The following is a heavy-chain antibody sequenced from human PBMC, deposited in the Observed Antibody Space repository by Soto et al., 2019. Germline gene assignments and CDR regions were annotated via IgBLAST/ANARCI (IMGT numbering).Heavy chain of an antibody. CDR2: TSYDGRDT. D-gene: IGHD3-22*01. CDR3: AKGGRLHEISAANYYV. V-gene: IGHV3-30*18. Sequence: SWRHRYVGSGFSLRPCGKHWGRQAPDKRIERAAVTSYDGRDTYYADYMKGRFTMSRDNSKKTLYLLMNSLRHEDTAIYYYAKGGRLHEISAANYYV. CDR1: GFSLRPCG. J-gene: IGHJ6*03.